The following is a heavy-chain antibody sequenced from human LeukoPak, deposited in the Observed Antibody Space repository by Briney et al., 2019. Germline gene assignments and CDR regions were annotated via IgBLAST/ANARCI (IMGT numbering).Heavy chain of an antibody. Sequence: PGGSLRLSCEVSGFQFSTYSMDWVRQAPGKGLEWISFIASTGTTHYADSVKGRFTISRDNAKNSVYLQMNSLSAEDTAVYYCVRDPYKESNNYPGYWGQGTLVTVSS. D-gene: IGHD2/OR15-2a*01. V-gene: IGHV3-48*01. CDR1: GFQFSTYS. CDR3: VRDPYKESNNYPGY. J-gene: IGHJ4*02. CDR2: IASTGTT.